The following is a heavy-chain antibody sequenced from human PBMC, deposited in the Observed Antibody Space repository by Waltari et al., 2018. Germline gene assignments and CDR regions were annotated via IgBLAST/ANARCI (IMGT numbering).Heavy chain of an antibody. J-gene: IGHJ3*01. D-gene: IGHD5-18*01. CDR2: IKYDASEK. CDR1: GGSISSSSYY. Sequence: LQLQESGPGLVKPSETLSLTCTVSGGSISSSSYYWGWIRQPPGKGLEWVANIKYDASEKYYVDSVKGRFTISRDNAKNSLDLQMNSLRVEDTAMYYCARDHVYTYGTGWDAPDFLGQGAMVTVSS. V-gene: IGHV3-7*01. CDR3: ARDHVYTYGTGWDAPDF.